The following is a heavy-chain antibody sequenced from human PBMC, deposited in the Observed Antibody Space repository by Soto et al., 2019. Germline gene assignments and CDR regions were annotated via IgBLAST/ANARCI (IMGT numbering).Heavy chain of an antibody. CDR2: IIPIFGTR. D-gene: IGHD3-3*01. J-gene: IGHJ4*02. CDR1: GDSFSAHA. V-gene: IGHV1-69*06. Sequence: QVQLVQSGAEVKKPGSSVKVSCKASGDSFSAHAVSWVRQAPGQGLEWMGAIIPIFGTRHYAQKFQGRVTITADKSTDTAYMELSSLRSEDTAIYYCARVSGYDFWSGSFRVHYFDYWGQGTLVNVSS. CDR3: ARVSGYDFWSGSFRVHYFDY.